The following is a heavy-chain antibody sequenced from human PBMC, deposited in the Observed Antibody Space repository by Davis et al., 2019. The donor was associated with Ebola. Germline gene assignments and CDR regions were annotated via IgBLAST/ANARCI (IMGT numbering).Heavy chain of an antibody. V-gene: IGHV6-1*01. D-gene: IGHD1/OR15-1a*01. J-gene: IGHJ5*02. CDR1: GDSVSSNSGA. Sequence: HSQTLSLTCAISGDSVSSNSGAWNWIRQSQSRGREWRGTTDYKSKWENDYAASVKSRITINPDTSKNQFSLQLNSVTPEDTAVYYCARYTWNNRVFDPWGQGTLVTVSS. CDR2: TDYKSKWEN. CDR3: ARYTWNNRVFDP.